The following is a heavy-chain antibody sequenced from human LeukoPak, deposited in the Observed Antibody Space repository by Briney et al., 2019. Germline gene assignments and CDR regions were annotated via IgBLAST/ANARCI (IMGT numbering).Heavy chain of an antibody. CDR1: GGTFSSYA. CDR3: AREFWAAAIRPGGDAFDI. D-gene: IGHD2-2*01. Sequence: ASVKVSCKASGGTFSSYAISWVRQAPGQGLEWMGGIIPIFGTANYAQKFQGRVTITADESTSTAYMELSSLRSEDTAVYYCAREFWAAAIRPGGDAFDIWGQGTMVTVSS. CDR2: IIPIFGTA. J-gene: IGHJ3*02. V-gene: IGHV1-69*13.